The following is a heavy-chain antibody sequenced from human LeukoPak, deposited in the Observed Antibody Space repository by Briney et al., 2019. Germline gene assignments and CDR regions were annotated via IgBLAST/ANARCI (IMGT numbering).Heavy chain of an antibody. J-gene: IGHJ4*02. V-gene: IGHV4-38-2*01. CDR1: GYSISSGYY. D-gene: IGHD3-9*01. Sequence: PSETLSLTCAVSGYSISSGYYWGWIRQPPGKGLEWIGSIYHSGSTYYNPSLKSRVTISVDTSKNQFSLKLSSVTAADTAVYYCARGRYYDILTGYYQPSRPYYFDYWGQGTLVTVSS. CDR2: IYHSGST. CDR3: ARGRYYDILTGYYQPSRPYYFDY.